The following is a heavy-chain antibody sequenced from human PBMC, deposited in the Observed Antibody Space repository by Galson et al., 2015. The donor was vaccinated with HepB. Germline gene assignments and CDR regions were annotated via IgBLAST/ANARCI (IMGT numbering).Heavy chain of an antibody. J-gene: IGHJ4*02. CDR2: IIGSGGST. V-gene: IGHV3-23*01. D-gene: IGHD4-17*01. CDR3: AKRKKEKGDYAGFDY. CDR1: GFTFSNYA. Sequence: SLRLSCAASGFTFSNYAMSWVRQAPGKGLEWVSEIIGSGGSTYYADSVKGRFTISRDSSKNTLYLQMNSLRAEDTAVYYCAKRKKEKGDYAGFDYWGQGTLVTVSS.